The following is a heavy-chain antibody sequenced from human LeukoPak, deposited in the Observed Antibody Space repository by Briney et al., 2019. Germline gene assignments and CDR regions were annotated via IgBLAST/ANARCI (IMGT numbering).Heavy chain of an antibody. J-gene: IGHJ4*02. CDR1: GGSISSYY. CDR3: ASGSYYFDY. Sequence: SGTLSLTCTVSGGSISSYYWSWIRRTPGKGLEWIGYIYYSGSTKYNPSLKSRVTISVDTSKNQFSLKLSSVTAADTAVYYCASGSYYFDYWGQGTLVTVSS. D-gene: IGHD1-26*01. CDR2: IYYSGST. V-gene: IGHV4-59*08.